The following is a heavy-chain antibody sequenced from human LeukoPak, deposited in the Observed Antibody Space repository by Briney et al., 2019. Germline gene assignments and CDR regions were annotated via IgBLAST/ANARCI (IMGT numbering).Heavy chain of an antibody. CDR2: IYTSGST. Sequence: SETLSLTCTVSGGSISSGSYYWSWIRRPAGKGLEWIGRIYTSGSTNYNPSLKSRVTISVDTSKNQFSLKLSSVTAADTAVYYCATTVDYDFYFDYWGQGTLVTVSS. D-gene: IGHD3-3*01. CDR3: ATTVDYDFYFDY. CDR1: GGSISSGSYY. J-gene: IGHJ4*02. V-gene: IGHV4-61*02.